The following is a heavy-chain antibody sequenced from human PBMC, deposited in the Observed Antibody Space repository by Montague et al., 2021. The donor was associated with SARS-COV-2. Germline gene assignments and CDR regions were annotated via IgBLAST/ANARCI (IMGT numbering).Heavy chain of an antibody. CDR3: ARSIGDFWSGYEDYYSAMGV. J-gene: IGHJ6*02. V-gene: IGHV3-74*01. CDR2: INSDGSST. CDR1: GFTFRSYW. Sequence: SLRLSCAASGFTFRSYWMHWVRQAPGKGLVWVSRINSDGSSTGYADSVKSRFIISRDNAKNTLYLQMNSLRAEDTAVYYCARSIGDFWSGYEDYYSAMGVWGQGTTVTVSS. D-gene: IGHD3-3*01.